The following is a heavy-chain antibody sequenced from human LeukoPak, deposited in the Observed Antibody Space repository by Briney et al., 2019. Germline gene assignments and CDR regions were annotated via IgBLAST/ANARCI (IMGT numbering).Heavy chain of an antibody. CDR2: IIPIFGTA. Sequence: SVXVSCKASGGTFSSYAISWVRQAPGQGLEWMGGIIPIFGTANYAQKFQGRVTITTDESTSTAYMELSSLRSEDTAVYYCARVVRQQLLNWFDPWGQGTLVTVSS. CDR3: ARVVRQQLLNWFDP. CDR1: GGTFSSYA. J-gene: IGHJ5*02. D-gene: IGHD6-13*01. V-gene: IGHV1-69*05.